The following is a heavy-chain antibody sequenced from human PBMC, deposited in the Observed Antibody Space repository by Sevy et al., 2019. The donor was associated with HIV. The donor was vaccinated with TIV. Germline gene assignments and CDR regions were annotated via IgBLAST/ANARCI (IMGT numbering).Heavy chain of an antibody. Sequence: GGSLRLSCAASGFTFSSYAMHWVRQAPGKGLEWVAVISYDGSNKYYADSVKGRFTISRDNSKNTLYPQMNSLRAEDTAVYYSAGGGAARPLDYWGQGTLVTVSS. J-gene: IGHJ4*02. D-gene: IGHD6-6*01. CDR1: GFTFSSYA. CDR3: AGGGAARPLDY. V-gene: IGHV3-30-3*01. CDR2: ISYDGSNK.